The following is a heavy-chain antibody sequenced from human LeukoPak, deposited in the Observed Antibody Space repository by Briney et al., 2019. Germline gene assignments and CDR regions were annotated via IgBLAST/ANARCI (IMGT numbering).Heavy chain of an antibody. CDR1: GFTFSSYS. Sequence: GGSLRLSCAASGFTFSSYSMTWVRQAPGKGLEWVSVVSGSGTTTYYADSVKGRFTISRDNSKNTLYLQMNSLRAEDTAVYYCAKGASGYLPGFWGQGALVTVSS. CDR2: VSGSGTTT. D-gene: IGHD3-22*01. J-gene: IGHJ4*02. CDR3: AKGASGYLPGF. V-gene: IGHV3-23*01.